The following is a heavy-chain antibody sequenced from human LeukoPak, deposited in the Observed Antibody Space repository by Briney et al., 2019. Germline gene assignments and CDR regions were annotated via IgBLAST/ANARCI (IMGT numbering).Heavy chain of an antibody. CDR1: GGSISSYY. D-gene: IGHD3-16*02. CDR2: IYYSGST. CDR3: ARGPGGDYVWGSYRYRAYYFDY. V-gene: IGHV4-59*12. J-gene: IGHJ4*02. Sequence: SETLSLTCTVSGGSISSYYWSWIRQPPGKGLEWIGYIYYSGSTNYNPSLKSRVTISVDTSKNQFSLKLSSVTAADTAVYYCARGPGGDYVWGSYRYRAYYFDYWGQGTLVTVSS.